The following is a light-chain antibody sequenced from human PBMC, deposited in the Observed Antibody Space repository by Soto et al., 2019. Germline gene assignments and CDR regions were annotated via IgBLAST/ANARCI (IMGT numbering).Light chain of an antibody. CDR2: DAS. CDR1: QSVTSSQ. J-gene: IGKJ1*01. CDR3: QQYGSSPRT. V-gene: IGKV3-20*01. Sequence: EIVLTPSPGTLSLSPGERVNLSCRASQSVTSSQLAWYQQKPGQAPRLLIYDASNRATGIPDRFSGSGSGTDFSLTISTLEPEDCAVYYCQQYGSSPRTFGQGTKVDIK.